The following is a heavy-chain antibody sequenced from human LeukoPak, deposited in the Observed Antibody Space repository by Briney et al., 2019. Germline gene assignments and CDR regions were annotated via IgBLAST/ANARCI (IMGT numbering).Heavy chain of an antibody. D-gene: IGHD4-17*01. V-gene: IGHV3-66*01. CDR1: GLTVTNNY. CDR2: IYSNGDT. Sequence: PGGSLRLSCAAPGLTVTNNYWKSVRQPPGNGPEWISLIYSNGDTRYADSVKGRFTFSRDNSKNTLYLQMNSLRAEDTAVYYCTYGDYPLTYWGQGTLVSVSS. CDR3: TYGDYPLTY. J-gene: IGHJ4*02.